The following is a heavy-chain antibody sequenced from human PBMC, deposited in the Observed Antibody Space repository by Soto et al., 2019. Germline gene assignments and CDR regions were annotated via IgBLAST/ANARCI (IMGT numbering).Heavy chain of an antibody. CDR1: GGSISSGGYS. V-gene: IGHV4-30-2*01. CDR3: ARVMTTVGRSYFDY. D-gene: IGHD2-21*01. CDR2: IYHSGST. Sequence: QLQLQESGSGLVKPSQTLSLTCAVSGGSISSGGYSWSWFRQPPVKRLEWNGYIYHSGSTYYNSDLKSRVTISVDRSTTQFSLKLSSVTAADTAVYYCARVMTTVGRSYFDYWRQGTLVTVSS. J-gene: IGHJ4*02.